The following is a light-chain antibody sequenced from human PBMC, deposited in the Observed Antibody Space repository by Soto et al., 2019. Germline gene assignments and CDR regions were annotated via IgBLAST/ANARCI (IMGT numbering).Light chain of an antibody. V-gene: IGKV1-12*01. Sequence: DIQMTQSPSSVSASVGDRVTITCRASQGISSSLAWYQQKPRKAPKLLIYAASTLQSGVSSRFSGSGSGTDFTLTISSLQPGDFATYYCQHAKSFPPTFGPGTKVDIK. CDR2: AAS. CDR3: QHAKSFPPT. J-gene: IGKJ3*01. CDR1: QGISSS.